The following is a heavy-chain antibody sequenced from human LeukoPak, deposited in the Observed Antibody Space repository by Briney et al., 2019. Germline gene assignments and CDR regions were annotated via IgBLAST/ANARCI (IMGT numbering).Heavy chain of an antibody. J-gene: IGHJ5*02. CDR3: ARDSSGPWFDP. CDR2: ITGSGSFV. Sequence: GGSLRLSCAGSGFIFNNYIMNWVRPAPGKGLEWVSSITGSGSFVYYADSVKGRFTISRDNAKNSLFLQMNSLRAEDTAVYYCARDSSGPWFDPWGQGTLVTVSS. V-gene: IGHV3-21*01. D-gene: IGHD6-6*01. CDR1: GFIFNNYI.